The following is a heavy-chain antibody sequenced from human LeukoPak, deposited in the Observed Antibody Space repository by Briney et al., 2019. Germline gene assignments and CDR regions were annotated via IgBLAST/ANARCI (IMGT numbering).Heavy chain of an antibody. CDR2: ISSSSSYI. CDR1: GFTFSSYS. Sequence: GGSLRLSCAASGFTFSSYSMNWVRQAPGKGLEWVASISSSSSYIYYADSVKGRFTISRENAKNSLYLQMNRLRAEDTAVYYCARDFYYDSSGYYAYWGQGTLVTVSS. V-gene: IGHV3-21*01. CDR3: ARDFYYDSSGYYAY. D-gene: IGHD3-22*01. J-gene: IGHJ4*02.